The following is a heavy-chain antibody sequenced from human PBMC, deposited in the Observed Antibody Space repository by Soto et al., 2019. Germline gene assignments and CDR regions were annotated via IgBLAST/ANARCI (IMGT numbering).Heavy chain of an antibody. V-gene: IGHV3-48*02. J-gene: IGHJ6*02. Sequence: EVQLVESGGGLVQPGGSLRLSCAASGFIFSTYSMNWVRQAPGKGLEWVSYISRSSSTINYADSVKGRFTISRDKAKNALSQQFYGFKDDATAVYDSARHSAAISADYYGMAGCGQGTTFTFS. CDR1: GFIFSTYS. D-gene: IGHD5-12*01. CDR2: ISRSSSTI. CDR3: ARHSAAISADYYGMAG.